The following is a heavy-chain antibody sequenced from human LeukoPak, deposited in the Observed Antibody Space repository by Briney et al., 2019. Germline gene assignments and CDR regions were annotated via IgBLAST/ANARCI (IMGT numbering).Heavy chain of an antibody. D-gene: IGHD2-2*02. CDR3: AKAGHCSSTSCYKPFLRPFDY. J-gene: IGHJ4*02. CDR2: ISGSGGST. V-gene: IGHV3-23*01. Sequence: GGSLRLSCAASGFTFSHFAMAWVRQAPEKGMEWVSAISGSGGSTYYADSVKGRFTISRDNSKNTLYLQMNSLRAEDTAVYYCAKAGHCSSTSCYKPFLRPFDYWGQGTLVTVSS. CDR1: GFTFSHFA.